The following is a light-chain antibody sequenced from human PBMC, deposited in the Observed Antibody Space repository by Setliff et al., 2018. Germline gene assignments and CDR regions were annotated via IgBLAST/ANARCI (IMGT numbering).Light chain of an antibody. CDR2: DDN. V-gene: IGLV1-51*01. CDR1: SSNIGNDY. CDR3: ATWDHSLRGVV. Sequence: QSVLTQPPSVSAAPRQKVTISCSGSSSNIGNDYVSWYQQLPGTAPKLLIYDDNKRPSGIPDRFSGSTSGASATLGITGLQTGDEADYYCATWDHSLRGVVFGGGTKVTVL. J-gene: IGLJ2*01.